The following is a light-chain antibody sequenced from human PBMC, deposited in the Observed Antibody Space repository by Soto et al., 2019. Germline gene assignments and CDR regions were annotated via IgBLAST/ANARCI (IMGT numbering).Light chain of an antibody. CDR1: QSVSSRY. J-gene: IGKJ4*01. Sequence: EFVLTHSPGTLCLSPCERAAPSSSASQSVSSRYLAWYQQKPGQAPRLLIFGASTRATGIPARFSGSGSGTEFTLTISGLQSEDFATYYCQQYNNWPVTFGGGTKVDIK. V-gene: IGKV3-15*01. CDR2: GAS. CDR3: QQYNNWPVT.